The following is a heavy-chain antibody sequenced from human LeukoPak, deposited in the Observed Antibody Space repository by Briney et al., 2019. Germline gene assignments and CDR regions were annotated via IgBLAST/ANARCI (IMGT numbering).Heavy chain of an antibody. J-gene: IGHJ6*02. CDR3: ARQPYSSSGGMDV. Sequence: GESLKISCRGFGYTFANLWIGWVRQMPGKGLEWMGIISPGDSHTKNSPSLQGQVTISADKSISTAYLQWSSLKASDTAIYYCARQPYSSSGGMDVWGQGTTVTVSS. CDR2: ISPGDSHT. CDR1: GYTFANLW. V-gene: IGHV5-51*01. D-gene: IGHD6-6*01.